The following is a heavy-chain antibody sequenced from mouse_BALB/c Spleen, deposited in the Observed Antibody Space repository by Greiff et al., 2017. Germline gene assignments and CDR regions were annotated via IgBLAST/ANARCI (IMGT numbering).Heavy chain of an antibody. Sequence: QVQLQQSGAELVRPGTSVKVSCKASGYAFTNYLIEWVKQRPGQGLEWIGVINPGSGGTTYNEKFKGKATLTADKSSSTAYMQLSSLTSEDSAVYFCARAFTDQLGRGGYLDYWGQGTTLTVSS. CDR2: INPGSGGT. CDR3: ARAFTDQLGRGGYLDY. V-gene: IGHV1-54*01. D-gene: IGHD4-1*02. CDR1: GYAFTNYL. J-gene: IGHJ2*01.